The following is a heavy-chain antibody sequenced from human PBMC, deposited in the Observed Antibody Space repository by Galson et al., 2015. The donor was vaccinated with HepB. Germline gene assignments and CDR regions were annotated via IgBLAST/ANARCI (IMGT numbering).Heavy chain of an antibody. CDR1: GFTFSSYA. CDR3: AKPGEAMVSWVPQAFDY. V-gene: IGHV3-23*01. Sequence: SLRLSCAASGFTFSSYAMSWVRQAPGKGLEWVSAISGSGGSTYYADSVKGRFTISRDNSKNTLYLQMNSLRAEDTAVYYCAKPGEAMVSWVPQAFDYWGQGTLVTVSS. J-gene: IGHJ4*02. D-gene: IGHD5-18*01. CDR2: ISGSGGST.